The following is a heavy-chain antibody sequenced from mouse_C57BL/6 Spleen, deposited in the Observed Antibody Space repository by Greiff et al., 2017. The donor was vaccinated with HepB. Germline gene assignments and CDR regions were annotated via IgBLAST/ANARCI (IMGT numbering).Heavy chain of an antibody. V-gene: IGHV14-4*01. D-gene: IGHD2-5*01. CDR2: IDPENGDT. J-gene: IGHJ4*01. CDR1: GFNIKDDY. CDR3: TTRSNDAMDD. Sequence: EVKLVESGAELVRPGASVKLSCTASGFNIKDDYMHWVKQRPEQGLEWIGWIDPENGDTEYASKFQGKATITADTSSNTAYLQLSSLTSEDTAVYYCTTRSNDAMDDWGQGTSVTVSS.